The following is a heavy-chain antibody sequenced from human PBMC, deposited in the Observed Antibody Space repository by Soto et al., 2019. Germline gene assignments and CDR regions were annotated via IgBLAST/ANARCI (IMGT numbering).Heavy chain of an antibody. V-gene: IGHV4-30-4*01. J-gene: IGHJ4*02. CDR2: IYYSGST. CDR3: ARIPYNWNYVDY. CDR1: GGSISSGDYY. Sequence: SETLSLTCTVSGGSISSGDYYWSWIRQPPGKGLERIGYIYYSGSTYYNPSLKSRVTISVDTSKNQFSLKLSSVTAADTAVYYCARIPYNWNYVDYWGQGTLVTVSS. D-gene: IGHD1-20*01.